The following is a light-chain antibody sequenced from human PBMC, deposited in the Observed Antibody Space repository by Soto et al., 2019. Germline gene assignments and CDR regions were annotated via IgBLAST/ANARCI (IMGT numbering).Light chain of an antibody. CDR3: QQYGTPPET. CDR1: QSVSSSH. J-gene: IGKJ1*01. V-gene: IGKV3-20*01. Sequence: EIVLTQSPGTLSLSPGERATLSCRASQSVSSSHLAWYQQKPGQAPRLLIYGASSRATGIPDRFSGSGSGTDFTLTISRLEPEDFAVYYCQQYGTPPETFGQGTKVEIQ. CDR2: GAS.